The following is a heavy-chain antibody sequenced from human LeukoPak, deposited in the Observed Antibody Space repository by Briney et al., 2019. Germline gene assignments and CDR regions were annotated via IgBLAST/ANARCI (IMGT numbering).Heavy chain of an antibody. CDR3: AREGYHYDSSGYYYEDY. CDR1: GFTVSSNY. CDR2: IYSGGST. V-gene: IGHV3-53*01. J-gene: IGHJ4*02. Sequence: GGSLRLSCAASGFTVSSNYMSWVRQAPGKGLEWVSVIYSGGSTYYADSVKGRFTISRDNSKNTLYLQMNSLRAEDTAVYYCAREGYHYDSSGYYYEDYWGQGTLVTVSS. D-gene: IGHD3-22*01.